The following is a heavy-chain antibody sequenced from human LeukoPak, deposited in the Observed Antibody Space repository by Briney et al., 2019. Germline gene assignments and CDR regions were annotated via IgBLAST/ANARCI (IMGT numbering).Heavy chain of an antibody. Sequence: SETLSLTCTVSGGSISSGSYYWGWIRQPPGKGLEWIGSIYYSGSTYYNPSLKSRVTISVDTSKNQFSLKLSSVTAADTAVYYCARGGTINYGVGYWGQGTLVTVSS. CDR1: GGSISSGSYY. CDR2: IYYSGST. J-gene: IGHJ4*02. V-gene: IGHV4-39*07. CDR3: ARGGTINYGVGY. D-gene: IGHD4-17*01.